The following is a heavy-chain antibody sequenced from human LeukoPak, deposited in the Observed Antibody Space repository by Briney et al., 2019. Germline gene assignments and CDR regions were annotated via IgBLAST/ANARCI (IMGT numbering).Heavy chain of an antibody. V-gene: IGHV3-21*01. CDR2: ISSSSSYI. CDR1: GFTFSSYS. Sequence: GGSLRLSCAASGFTFSSYSMNWVRQAPGKVLEWVSSISSSSSYIYYADSVKGRFTISRDNAKNSLYLQMNSLRAEDTAVYYCARDRDYYYYMDVWGKGTTVTVSS. CDR3: ARDRDYYYYMDV. D-gene: IGHD3-10*01. J-gene: IGHJ6*03.